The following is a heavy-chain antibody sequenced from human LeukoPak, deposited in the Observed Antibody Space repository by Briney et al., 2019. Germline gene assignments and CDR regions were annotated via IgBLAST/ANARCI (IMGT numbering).Heavy chain of an antibody. CDR3: ARGITSGPRRYDVRNFDY. CDR2: INLDGSGK. J-gene: IGHJ4*02. CDR1: GFIFSTSW. D-gene: IGHD3-3*01. V-gene: IGHV3-7*01. Sequence: GSLRLSCTASGFIFSTSWMTWVRQAPGKGLEWVANINLDGSGKYYVDSVKGRFTISRDNAKNSLYLQMNSLRAEDTAVYYCARGITSGPRRYDVRNFDYWGQGTPVTVSS.